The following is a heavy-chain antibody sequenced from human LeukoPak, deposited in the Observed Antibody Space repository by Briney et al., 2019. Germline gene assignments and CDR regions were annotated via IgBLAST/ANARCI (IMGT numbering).Heavy chain of an antibody. D-gene: IGHD3-22*01. CDR3: ARGSLGYYDSSGKPDDY. CDR2: MNPNSGNT. J-gene: IGHJ4*02. Sequence: ASVKVSCKASGYTFTSYDINWVRQATGQGLEWXGWMNPNSGNTGYAQKFQGRVTMTRNTSISTAYMELSSLRSEDTAVYYCARGSLGYYDSSGKPDDYWGQGTLVTVSS. CDR1: GYTFTSYD. V-gene: IGHV1-8*01.